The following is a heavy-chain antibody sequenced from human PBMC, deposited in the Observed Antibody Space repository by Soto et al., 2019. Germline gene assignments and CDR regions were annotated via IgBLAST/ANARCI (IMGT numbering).Heavy chain of an antibody. CDR1: ARSFSGYY. CDR3: AREAAIHDMGV. J-gene: IGHJ6*02. CDR2: IYYGGST. Sequence: SETLSLTCTVYARSFSGYYWSWIRQPPGKGLEWIGYIYYGGSTNYNPSLKSRVTISVDTSKNQFSLKLSSVTAADTAVYYCAREAAIHDMGVWGQGTTVTVSS. V-gene: IGHV4-59*01. D-gene: IGHD2-2*02.